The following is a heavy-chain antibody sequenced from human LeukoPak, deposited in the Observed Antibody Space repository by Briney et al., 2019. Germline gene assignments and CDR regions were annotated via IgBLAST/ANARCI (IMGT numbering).Heavy chain of an antibody. CDR2: IHSSGRT. D-gene: IGHD3-10*01. J-gene: IGHJ5*02. V-gene: IGHV4-59*12. CDR1: GGPINNYY. CDR3: ARLSLLLWFGELRYNWFDP. Sequence: AETLSLTCTVSGGPINNYYWSWVRRSPGKGLEWIGYIHSSGRTNCKPSLKSRVTIGVDTSKNQVSLNLRSVTAADTAVYYCARLSLLLWFGELRYNWFDPWGQGTLVTVSS.